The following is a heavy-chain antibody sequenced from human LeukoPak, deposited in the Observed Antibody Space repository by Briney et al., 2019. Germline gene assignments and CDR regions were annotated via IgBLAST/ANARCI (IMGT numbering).Heavy chain of an antibody. CDR1: GYTFTGYY. CDR2: INPNSGGT. D-gene: IGHD3-9*01. V-gene: IGHV1-2*02. J-gene: IGHJ3*02. Sequence: ASVKVSCKASGYTFTGYYMHWVRQAPGQGLEWMGWINPNSGGTNYAQKFQGRVTMTRDTSISTAYMELSRLRSDDTAVYYCARLDLWISTGYSTGIDAFDIWGQGTMVTVSS. CDR3: ARLDLWISTGYSTGIDAFDI.